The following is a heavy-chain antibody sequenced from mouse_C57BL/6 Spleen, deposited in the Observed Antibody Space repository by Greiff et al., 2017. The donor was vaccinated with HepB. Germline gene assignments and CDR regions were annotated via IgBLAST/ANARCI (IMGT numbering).Heavy chain of an antibody. J-gene: IGHJ4*01. CDR3: TTFDGGDAMDY. Sequence: VQLQQSGAELVRPGASVKLSCTASGFNIKDDYMHWVKQRPEQGLEWIGWIDPENGDTEYASKFQGKATITAETSSNTAYLQLSSLTSEDTAVEYCTTFDGGDAMDYWGQGTSVTVSS. CDR2: IDPENGDT. V-gene: IGHV14-4*01. CDR1: GFNIKDDY.